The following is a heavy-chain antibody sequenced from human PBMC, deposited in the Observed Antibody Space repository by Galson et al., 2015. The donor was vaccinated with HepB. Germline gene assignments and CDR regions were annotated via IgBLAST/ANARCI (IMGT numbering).Heavy chain of an antibody. D-gene: IGHD3-9*01. CDR1: GGSISSGSYY. Sequence: TLSLTCTVSGGSISSGSYYWSWIRQPAGKGLAWIGRIYTSGSTNYNPSLKSRVTMSVDTSKNQFSLKLSSVTAADTAVYYCARHQVGSSGIDILTGSTRYYGMDVWGQGTTVTVSS. CDR2: IYTSGST. CDR3: ARHQVGSSGIDILTGSTRYYGMDV. V-gene: IGHV4-61*02. J-gene: IGHJ6*02.